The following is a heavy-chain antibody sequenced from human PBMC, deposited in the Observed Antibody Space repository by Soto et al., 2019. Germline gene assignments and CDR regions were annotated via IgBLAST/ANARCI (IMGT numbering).Heavy chain of an antibody. J-gene: IGHJ6*02. D-gene: IGHD1-26*01. CDR3: AKDLGAPSLYGMDV. CDR1: GFTFTSYA. V-gene: IGHV3-23*01. Sequence: GGSLRLSCAASGFTFTSYALSWVRLAPGKGLEWISAISGSSKTTYYADSVKGRFTISRDNSKNTLYLQMNSLRAEDTAVYYCAKDLGAPSLYGMDVWGQGTTVTVSS. CDR2: ISGSSKTT.